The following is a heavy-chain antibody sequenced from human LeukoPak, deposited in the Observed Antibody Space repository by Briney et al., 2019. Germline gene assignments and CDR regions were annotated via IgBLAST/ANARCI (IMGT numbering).Heavy chain of an antibody. CDR2: ISGDGGST. D-gene: IGHD3-22*01. Sequence: GGSLRLSCAASGFTYDDYAMHWVRQAPGKGLEWVSLISGDGGSTYYADSVKGRFTISRDNSKNSLYLQMNSLRTEDTALYYCAKHDSSGYYFDYWGQGTLVTVSS. CDR1: GFTYDDYA. CDR3: AKHDSSGYYFDY. J-gene: IGHJ4*02. V-gene: IGHV3-43*02.